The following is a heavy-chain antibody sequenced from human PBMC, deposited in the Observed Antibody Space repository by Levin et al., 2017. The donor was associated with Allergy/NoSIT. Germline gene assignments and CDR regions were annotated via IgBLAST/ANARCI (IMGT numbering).Heavy chain of an antibody. J-gene: IGHJ4*02. Sequence: GGSLRLSCVGSGFTLDSYWMSWVRQAPGKGLEWVAIIKPDASENHYVDSVKGRFAISRDNAKNSLSLQMSSLRAEDTAVYYCARVRRYSASPLRFYFDYWGQGTPVTVSS. CDR1: GFTLDSYW. CDR2: IKPDASEN. CDR3: ARVRRYSASPLRFYFDY. V-gene: IGHV3-7*01. D-gene: IGHD1-26*01.